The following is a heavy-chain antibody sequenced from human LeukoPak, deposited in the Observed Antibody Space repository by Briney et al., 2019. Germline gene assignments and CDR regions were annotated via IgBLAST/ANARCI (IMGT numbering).Heavy chain of an antibody. CDR3: ARQYSSSWFDY. V-gene: IGHV4-59*01. CDR2: IYYSGST. J-gene: IGHJ4*02. CDR1: GGSISSYY. D-gene: IGHD6-13*01. Sequence: SETLSLTCTVSGGSISSYYWSWIRQPPGKGLEWIGYIYYSGSTNYNPSLKSRVTISVDTSKNQFSLKLSSVTAADTAVYYCARQYSSSWFDYWGQGTLVTVSS.